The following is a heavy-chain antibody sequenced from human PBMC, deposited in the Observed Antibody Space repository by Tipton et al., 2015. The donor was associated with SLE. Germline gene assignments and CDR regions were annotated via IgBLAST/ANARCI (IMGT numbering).Heavy chain of an antibody. CDR1: GGSISSGGYH. J-gene: IGHJ4*02. CDR2: MDATGGT. Sequence: TLSLTCSVSGGSISSGGYHWNWIRQPAGKRLEWIGRMDATGGTYYNPSLNSRVTISLDTSKNQFSLKMTSVTAADTAVYYCAKSSAVAGRGGDYWGQGTLVTVSP. CDR3: AKSSAVAGRGGDY. V-gene: IGHV4-61*02. D-gene: IGHD6-19*01.